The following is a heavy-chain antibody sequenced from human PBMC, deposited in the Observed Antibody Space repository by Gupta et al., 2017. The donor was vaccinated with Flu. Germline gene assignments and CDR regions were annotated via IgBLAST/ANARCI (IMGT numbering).Heavy chain of an antibody. CDR1: GFSFSTYG. CDR3: ARKAQEFGDNWFGP. J-gene: IGHJ5*02. D-gene: IGHD3-16*01. V-gene: IGHV3-48*01. Sequence: EVQLVESGGALIPPGVSLRLSCAASGFSFSTYGMNWVRQAPGKGLEWLSYISGTSGTIYYADSVKGRFTISRDNAKDSVFLQMDRLRADDTAVYYCARKAQEFGDNWFGPWGQGTMVIVSS. CDR2: ISGTSGTI.